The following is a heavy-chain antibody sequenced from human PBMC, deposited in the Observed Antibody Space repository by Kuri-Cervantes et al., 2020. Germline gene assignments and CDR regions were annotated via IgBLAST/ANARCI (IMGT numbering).Heavy chain of an antibody. J-gene: IGHJ4*02. Sequence: GGSLRLSCAASGFTFDDYAMHWVRQAPGKGLEWVSGISWNSGSIGYADSVKGRFTISRDKAKNSLYLQMNSLRAEDTALYYCARDLQPKPPNGDFDYWGQGTLVTVSS. V-gene: IGHV3-9*01. CDR2: ISWNSGSI. CDR3: ARDLQPKPPNGDFDY. D-gene: IGHD2-8*01. CDR1: GFTFDDYA.